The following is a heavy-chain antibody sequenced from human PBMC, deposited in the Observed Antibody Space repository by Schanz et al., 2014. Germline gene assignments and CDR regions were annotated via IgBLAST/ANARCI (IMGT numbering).Heavy chain of an antibody. CDR1: GFTFSSYA. J-gene: IGHJ4*02. Sequence: EVQLVESGGGLVQPGGSLRLSCAASGFTFSSYAMSWVRQAPGKGLEWVSAISGSGGSTYYADSVKGRFTISRDNSKNALYLQMNSLRAEDTAVYYCARGGFGEVSYFDYWGQGTLVTVSS. V-gene: IGHV3-23*04. CDR3: ARGGFGEVSYFDY. D-gene: IGHD3-10*01. CDR2: ISGSGGST.